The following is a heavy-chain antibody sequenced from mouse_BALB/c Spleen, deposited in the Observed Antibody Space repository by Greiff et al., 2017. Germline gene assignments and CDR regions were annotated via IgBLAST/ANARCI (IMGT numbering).Heavy chain of an antibody. V-gene: IGHV1-7*01. CDR1: GYTFTSYW. J-gene: IGHJ4*01. CDR2: INPSTGYT. Sequence: QVQLQQSGAELAKPGASVKMSCKASGYTFTSYWMHWVKQRPGQGLEWIGYINPSTGYTEYNQKFKDKATLTADKSSSTAYMQLSSLTSEDSAVYDCARGRGPNAMDYWGQGTSVTVSS. CDR3: ARGRGPNAMDY.